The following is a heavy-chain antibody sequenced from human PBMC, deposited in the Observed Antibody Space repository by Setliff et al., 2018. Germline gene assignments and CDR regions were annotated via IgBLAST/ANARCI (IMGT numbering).Heavy chain of an antibody. CDR3: ARRAVTAEYFQH. V-gene: IGHV5-51*01. CDR1: GYAFTNYW. Sequence: GESLKISCRASGYAFTNYWIGWVRQMPGKGLEWMGLIWPGDSDTKYSPSFQGRVTISADKSISTAYLQWSSLKASDTAIYYCARRAVTAEYFQHWGHGTLVTVSS. D-gene: IGHD4-17*01. J-gene: IGHJ1*01. CDR2: IWPGDSDT.